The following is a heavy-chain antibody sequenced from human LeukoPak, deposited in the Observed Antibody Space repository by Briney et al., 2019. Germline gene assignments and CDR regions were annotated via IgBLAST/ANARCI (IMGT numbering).Heavy chain of an antibody. D-gene: IGHD3-22*01. Sequence: SETLSLTCTGSGGSISRYDWSWIRQPAGKGLEWIGRIYTSGSTNYNPSLKSRVTMSVDTSKNQLSLKLSSLTAADTAVYFCARAPYSYDSSGAFDIWGQGTMVTVSS. CDR3: ARAPYSYDSSGAFDI. CDR2: IYTSGST. V-gene: IGHV4-4*07. J-gene: IGHJ3*02. CDR1: GGSISRYD.